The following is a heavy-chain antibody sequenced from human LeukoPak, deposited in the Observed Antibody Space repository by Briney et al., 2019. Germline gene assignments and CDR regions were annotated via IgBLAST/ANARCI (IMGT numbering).Heavy chain of an antibody. J-gene: IGHJ6*02. V-gene: IGHV4-34*01. CDR1: GGSFSGYY. Sequence: SETLSLTCAVYGGSFSGYYWSWIRQPPGKGLEWIGEINHSGGTNCNPSLKSRVTISVDTSKNQFSLKLSSATAADTAVYYCARGPGRRFDYTRHYYYGMDVWGQGTTVTVSS. CDR3: ARGPGRRFDYTRHYYYGMDV. CDR2: INHSGGT. D-gene: IGHD4-11*01.